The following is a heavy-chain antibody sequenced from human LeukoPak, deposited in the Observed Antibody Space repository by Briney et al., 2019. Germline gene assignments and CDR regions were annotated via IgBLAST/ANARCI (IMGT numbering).Heavy chain of an antibody. CDR3: ARHDVGSYYFDY. V-gene: IGHV4-39*01. CDR1: GGSISSSNYY. CDR2: IYYSGST. D-gene: IGHD1-26*01. J-gene: IGHJ4*02. Sequence: SETLSLTCTVSGGSISSSNYYWGWIRQPPGKGLEWIGSIYYSGSTYYNPSLKSRVTISVDTSKNQFSLKLSSVTAADTAVYYCARHDVGSYYFDYWGQGTLVTVSS.